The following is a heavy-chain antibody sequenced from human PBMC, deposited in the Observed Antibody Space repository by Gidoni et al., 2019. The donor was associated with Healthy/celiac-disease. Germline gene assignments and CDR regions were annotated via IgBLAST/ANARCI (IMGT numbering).Heavy chain of an antibody. D-gene: IGHD6-19*01. CDR2: IYPGDSDT. CDR1: GDSVLSYW. CDR3: ARRMGNVQWLAPDAFHI. Sequence: EVQLVRSGAAVKKPGESLKISCKGSGDSVLSYWIAWVRQMRGKGLEWMGIIYPGDSDTGYRPSFQGQVTISADRSISTAYLQWSSLKASDTAMYYCARRMGNVQWLAPDAFHIWGQGTMVTVSS. V-gene: IGHV5-51*01. J-gene: IGHJ3*02.